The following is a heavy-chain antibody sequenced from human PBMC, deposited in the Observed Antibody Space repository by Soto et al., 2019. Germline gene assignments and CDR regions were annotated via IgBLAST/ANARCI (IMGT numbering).Heavy chain of an antibody. J-gene: IGHJ4*02. CDR3: ARLRTYDLMTAPDY. D-gene: IGHD2-21*02. Sequence: SETLSLTCVVSGGSISSSNWWSWVRQPPGKGLEWIGEIYHSGRTNYNPSLKSRVSISLDKSKNQFSLKLSSVTAADTAVYYCARLRTYDLMTAPDYWGQGTLVTVSS. CDR1: GGSISSSNW. V-gene: IGHV4-4*02. CDR2: IYHSGRT.